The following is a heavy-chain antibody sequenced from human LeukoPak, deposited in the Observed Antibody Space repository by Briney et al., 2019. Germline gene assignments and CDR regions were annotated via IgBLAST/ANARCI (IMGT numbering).Heavy chain of an antibody. J-gene: IGHJ6*03. D-gene: IGHD1-26*01. CDR1: GGSISSSSYY. V-gene: IGHV4-39*07. CDR2: IYYSGST. CDR3: ARVGSLRWYSYYLDV. Sequence: SETLSLTCTVSGGSISSSSYYWGWIRQPPGKGLEWIGSIYYSGSTYYNPSLKSRVTISVATSKNQFSLKLSSVTAADTAVYFCARVGSLRWYSYYLDVWGKGTTVTVSS.